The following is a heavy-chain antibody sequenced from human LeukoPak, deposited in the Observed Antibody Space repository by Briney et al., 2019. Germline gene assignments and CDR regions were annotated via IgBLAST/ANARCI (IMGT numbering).Heavy chain of an antibody. CDR1: GGSISSSNW. CDR2: IYHSGST. Sequence: RPSGTLSLTCAVSGGSISSSNWWSWVRQPPGKGLEWIGEIYHSGSTNYNPSLKSRVTISVDKSKNQFSLKLSSVTAADTAVYYCARVVVTDSAAFGIWGQGTMVTVSS. J-gene: IGHJ3*02. V-gene: IGHV4-4*02. CDR3: ARVVVTDSAAFGI. D-gene: IGHD2-21*02.